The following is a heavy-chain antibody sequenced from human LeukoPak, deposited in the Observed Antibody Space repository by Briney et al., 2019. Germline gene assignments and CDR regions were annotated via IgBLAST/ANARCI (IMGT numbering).Heavy chain of an antibody. CDR2: ISSSSSYI. CDR3: ASGVYMGEWELPTDY. CDR1: GFTFSSYS. Sequence: PGGSLRLSCAASGFTFSSYSMNWVRQAPGKGLEWVSSISSSSSYIYYADSVKGRFTISRDNAKNSLYLQMNSLRAEDTAVYYCASGVYMGEWELPTDYWGQGTLVTVSS. D-gene: IGHD1-26*01. V-gene: IGHV3-21*01. J-gene: IGHJ4*02.